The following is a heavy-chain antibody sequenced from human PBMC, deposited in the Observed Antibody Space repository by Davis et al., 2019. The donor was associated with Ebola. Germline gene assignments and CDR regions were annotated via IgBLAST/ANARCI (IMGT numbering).Heavy chain of an antibody. CDR3: AKDLAYSSLTDLYYYYYGMDV. CDR1: GFTFSSYG. D-gene: IGHD6-13*01. Sequence: PGGSLRPSCAASGFTFSSYGMHWVRQAPGKGLEWVAVISYDGSNKYYADSVKGRFTISRDNSKNTLYLQMNSLRAEDTAVYYCAKDLAYSSLTDLYYYYYGMDVWGKGTTVTVSS. V-gene: IGHV3-30*18. J-gene: IGHJ6*04. CDR2: ISYDGSNK.